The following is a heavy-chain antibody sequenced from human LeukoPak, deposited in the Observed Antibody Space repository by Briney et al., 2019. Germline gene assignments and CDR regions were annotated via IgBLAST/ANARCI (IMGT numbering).Heavy chain of an antibody. CDR1: GFAFDDYA. CDR2: ISGDGGRT. J-gene: IGHJ4*01. D-gene: IGHD4-17*01. CDR3: AKDPRPRDYGDYEGYIDY. V-gene: IGHV3-43*02. Sequence: PGGSLRLSCAASGFAFDDYAMHWVRQAPGKGLEWVSLISGDGGRTYYADSVKGRFTISRDNSKNSLDMQMNSLRTEDTALYYCAKDPRPRDYGDYEGYIDYWGQGTLVTVSS.